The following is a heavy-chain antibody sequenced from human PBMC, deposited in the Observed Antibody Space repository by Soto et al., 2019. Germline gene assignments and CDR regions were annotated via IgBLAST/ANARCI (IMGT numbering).Heavy chain of an antibody. Sequence: GASGKVSCKASGYTFTSYAMHWVRQAPGQRLEWMGWINAGNGNTKYSQKFQGRVTITRDTSASTAYMELSSLRSEDTAVYYCARGDDYGDYGFDYWGQGTLVTVSS. J-gene: IGHJ4*02. V-gene: IGHV1-3*01. D-gene: IGHD4-17*01. CDR2: INAGNGNT. CDR3: ARGDDYGDYGFDY. CDR1: GYTFTSYA.